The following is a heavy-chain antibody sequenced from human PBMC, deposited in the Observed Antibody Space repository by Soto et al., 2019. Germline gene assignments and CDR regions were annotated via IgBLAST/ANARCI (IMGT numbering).Heavy chain of an antibody. V-gene: IGHV4-4*07. CDR2: MYNPGTT. J-gene: IGHJ3*01. CDR1: GGSISRYY. D-gene: IGHD5-12*01. CDR3: ARDAGYTGYVQGNPFEV. Sequence: QVQLQESGPGVVKPSETLSLTCAVSGGSISRYYWSWIRQAAGQGLEWIGRMYNPGTTDYNPSLKSRLSMSIETAKNQFSLKLSSVTVADTAVYYCARDAGYTGYVQGNPFEVWGQGTIVTVSS.